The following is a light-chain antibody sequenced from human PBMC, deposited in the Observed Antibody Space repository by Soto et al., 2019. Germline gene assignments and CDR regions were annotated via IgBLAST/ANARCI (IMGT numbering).Light chain of an antibody. V-gene: IGKV3-15*01. CDR3: QQYNNWPRT. CDR2: GAS. CDR1: QSVSSN. J-gene: IGKJ1*01. Sequence: EIVMTQSPATLSVSPGERATLSCRASQSVSSNLAWYQQKPGQAPRLLIYGASTRATGIPARFSGSGSGTEFTLTISSLHYEDFEVYYCQQYNNWPRTFGQGNKVEIK.